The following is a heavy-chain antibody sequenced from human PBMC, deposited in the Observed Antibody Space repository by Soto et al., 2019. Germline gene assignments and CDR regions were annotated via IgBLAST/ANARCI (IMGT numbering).Heavy chain of an antibody. CDR3: AGDEGYYYSGMDV. J-gene: IGHJ6*02. V-gene: IGHV4-4*07. Sequence: SETLSLTCTVSGGSISSYYWSRIRQTAGKGLEWIGRIYPSGNTNYNPSLKSRVTLSIDTSKNQLSLKMSSVTAADTAVYFCAGDEGYYYSGMDVWGQGTAVTVSS. CDR1: GGSISSYY. CDR2: IYPSGNT.